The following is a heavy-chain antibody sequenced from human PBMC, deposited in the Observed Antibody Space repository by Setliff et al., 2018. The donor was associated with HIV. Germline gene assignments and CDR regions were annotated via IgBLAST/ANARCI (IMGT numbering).Heavy chain of an antibody. CDR3: AREDYYYYGMDV. CDR1: GGSVSTGNYY. V-gene: IGHV4-61*01. Sequence: SETLSLTCTVSGGSVSTGNYYWSWIRQPPGKGLEWIGYIYYSGSTNYNPSLKSRVTISVDTSKNQFSLKLNSVTAADTAVYYCAREDYYYYGMDVWGQGTTVTVSS. J-gene: IGHJ6*02. CDR2: IYYSGST.